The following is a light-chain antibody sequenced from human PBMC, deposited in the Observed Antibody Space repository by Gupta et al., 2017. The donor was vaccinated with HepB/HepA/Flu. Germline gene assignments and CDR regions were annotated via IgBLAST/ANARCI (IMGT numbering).Light chain of an antibody. Sequence: EIVLTQSPATLSLSPGERATLSCRASQSVNSYLAWYQQKPGQAPRLLIYDASNRATGIPARFSGSGSGTDFTLTISSLEPEVFAVYYCQQRSNWPPWTFGQGTKVEIK. CDR3: QQRSNWPPWT. CDR2: DAS. V-gene: IGKV3-11*01. J-gene: IGKJ1*01. CDR1: QSVNSY.